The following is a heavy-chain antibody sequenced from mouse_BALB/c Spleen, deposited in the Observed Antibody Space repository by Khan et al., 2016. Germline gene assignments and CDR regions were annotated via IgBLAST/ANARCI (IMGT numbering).Heavy chain of an antibody. D-gene: IGHD1-1*01. J-gene: IGHJ2*01. CDR1: GYSITSDYA. V-gene: IGHV3-2*02. CDR2: ISYSGST. CDR3: ARWYYGSSYYFDY. Sequence: VQLKESGPGLVKPSQSLSLTCTVTGYSITSDYAWNWIRQFPGNKLEWMGYISYSGSTSYNPSLKSRISITRDTSKNQFFLQLNSVTTEDTATYYCARWYYGSSYYFDYWGQGTTLTVSS.